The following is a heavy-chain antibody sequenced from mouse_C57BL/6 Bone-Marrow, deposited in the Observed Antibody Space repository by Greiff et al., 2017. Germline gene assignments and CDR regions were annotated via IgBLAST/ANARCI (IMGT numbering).Heavy chain of an antibody. CDR1: GYSITSGYY. CDR3: ARDRYYGSSYWYVDV. CDR2: ISYDGSN. D-gene: IGHD1-1*01. Sequence: EVQVVESGPGLVKPSQSLSLTCSVTGYSITSGYYWNWIRQFPGNKLEWMGYISYDGSNNYNPSLKNRISITRATSKSQFFLKLNSVTTEDTATYYCARDRYYGSSYWYVDVWGTGTTVTVSS. V-gene: IGHV3-6*01. J-gene: IGHJ1*03.